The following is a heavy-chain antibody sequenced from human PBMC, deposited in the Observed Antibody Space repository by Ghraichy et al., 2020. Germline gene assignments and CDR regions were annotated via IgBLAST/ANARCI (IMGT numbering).Heavy chain of an antibody. CDR2: IHYSGST. D-gene: IGHD2-15*01. V-gene: IGHV4-31*03. Sequence: LSLTCTVSGGSINSGALSLTWIRQLPGKGLEWIGYIHYSGSTDYNPALKSRVTVSVDTSKNHFTLRLTSLTAADTAVYYCASCSGGSCSPYDFHYWGQGTLVIVS. J-gene: IGHJ4*02. CDR1: GGSINSGALS. CDR3: ASCSGGSCSPYDFHY.